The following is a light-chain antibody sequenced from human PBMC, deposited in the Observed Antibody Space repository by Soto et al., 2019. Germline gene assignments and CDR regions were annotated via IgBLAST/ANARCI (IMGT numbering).Light chain of an antibody. Sequence: QSVLTQPHSASGTPGQRVTISCSGSSSNIGSKTVNWYQQVPGTAPKLLIYNNNQRPSGVPDRFSGFKSGTSASMAISGLQSENEADYYCAAWDDSRNGVVFGGGTKLNVL. V-gene: IGLV1-44*01. CDR1: SSNIGSKT. J-gene: IGLJ2*01. CDR3: AAWDDSRNGVV. CDR2: NNN.